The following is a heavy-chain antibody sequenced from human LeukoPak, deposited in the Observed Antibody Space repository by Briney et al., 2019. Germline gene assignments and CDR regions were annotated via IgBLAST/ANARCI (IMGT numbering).Heavy chain of an antibody. J-gene: IGHJ4*02. CDR1: GFTFSDSG. CDR2: IRSKVDSYAT. V-gene: IGHV3-73*01. CDR3: ATFPSGSWSAY. Sequence: GGSLRLSCAASGFTFSDSGMHWVRQASGKGREWVGHIRSKVDSYATVYAASVKGRFTITRDDSENTAYLQMNSLNTEDTAVYYCATFPSGSWSAYWGQGTLVTVSS. D-gene: IGHD1-26*01.